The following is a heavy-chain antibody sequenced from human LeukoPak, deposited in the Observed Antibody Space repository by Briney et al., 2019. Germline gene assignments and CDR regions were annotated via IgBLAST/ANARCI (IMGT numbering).Heavy chain of an antibody. CDR1: GYTFTGYY. CDR3: ARAEPKSYNWNYGDY. V-gene: IGHV1-2*06. CDR2: INPNSGGT. J-gene: IGHJ4*02. D-gene: IGHD1-20*01. Sequence: ASVKVSCKASGYTFTGYYMHWVRQAPGQGLEWMGRINPNSGGTNYAQKFQGRVTVTRDTSISTAYMELSRLRSDDTAVYYCARAEPKSYNWNYGDYWGQGTLVTVSS.